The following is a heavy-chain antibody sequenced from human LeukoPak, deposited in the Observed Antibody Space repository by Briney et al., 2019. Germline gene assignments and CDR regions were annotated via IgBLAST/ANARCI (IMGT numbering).Heavy chain of an antibody. V-gene: IGHV4-59*01. CDR3: ARDLTHYCTNGVCRDY. CDR2: IYYSGST. J-gene: IGHJ4*02. CDR1: GGSISSYY. D-gene: IGHD2-8*01. Sequence: SETLSLTCTVSGGSISSYYWSWIRQPPGKGLEWIGYIYYSGSTNYNPSLKCRVTISVDTSKNQFSLKLSSVTAADTAVYYCARDLTHYCTNGVCRDYWGQGTLVTVSS.